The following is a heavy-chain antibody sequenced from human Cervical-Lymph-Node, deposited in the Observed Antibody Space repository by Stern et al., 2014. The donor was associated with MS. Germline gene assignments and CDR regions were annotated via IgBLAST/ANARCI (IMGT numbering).Heavy chain of an antibody. CDR3: ARDGILGARELDAFDI. Sequence: QVQLVQSGAEVKKPGASVKVSCKASGYTFTNYGISWVRQAPGQGLEWMGWISAYSDNTNYAQKLQGRVTMTTDTSTSTAYMELRSLRSDDTAVYYCARDGILGARELDAFDIWGQGTMVTVSS. CDR2: ISAYSDNT. V-gene: IGHV1-18*01. CDR1: GYTFTNYG. D-gene: IGHD1-26*01. J-gene: IGHJ3*02.